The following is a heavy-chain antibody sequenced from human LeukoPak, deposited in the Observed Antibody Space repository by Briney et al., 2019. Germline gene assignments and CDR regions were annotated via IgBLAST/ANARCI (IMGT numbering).Heavy chain of an antibody. D-gene: IGHD2-21*02. CDR1: GFTFSSYA. CDR2: ISGSGGST. J-gene: IGHJ4*02. V-gene: IGHV3-23*01. Sequence: SGGSLRLSCAASGFTFSSYAMIWVRQAPAKGLEWVSAISGSGGSTYYADSVKGRFTISRDNSKNTLYLQMNSLRAEDTAVYYCAKDPDYCDGDCYHYYWGQGTLVTVSS. CDR3: AKDPDYCDGDCYHYY.